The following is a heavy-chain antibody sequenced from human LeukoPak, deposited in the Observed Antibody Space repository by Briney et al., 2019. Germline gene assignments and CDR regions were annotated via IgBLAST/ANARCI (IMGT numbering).Heavy chain of an antibody. V-gene: IGHV3-23*01. J-gene: IGHJ4*02. CDR1: GFTFNNYG. D-gene: IGHD1-26*01. CDR2: IGTSGANT. Sequence: GGSLRLSCAASGFTFNNYGMGWVRQTPGKGLEWVATIGTSGANTYHADSVKGRFTISRDNSRNTLYLQMNSLRGDDTAVYYCAKDVGKWESLHFFDYWGQGTLVTVSS. CDR3: AKDVGKWESLHFFDY.